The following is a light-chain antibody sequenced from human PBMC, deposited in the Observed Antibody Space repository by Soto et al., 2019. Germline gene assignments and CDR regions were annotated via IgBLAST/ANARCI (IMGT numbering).Light chain of an antibody. V-gene: IGLV2-14*01. CDR1: SSDVGSYNY. J-gene: IGLJ2*01. CDR3: SSYAPSNTLVV. Sequence: QSVLTQPASVSGSPEQSVTISCTGTSSDVGSYNYVSWYQQHPGKAPKLMIFEVTNRPSGVSNRFSGSKSGNTASLTISGLQAEDEADYYCSSYAPSNTLVVFGGGTKLTVL. CDR2: EVT.